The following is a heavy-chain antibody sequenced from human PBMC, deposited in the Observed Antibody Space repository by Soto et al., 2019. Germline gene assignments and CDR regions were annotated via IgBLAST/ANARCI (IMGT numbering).Heavy chain of an antibody. V-gene: IGHV3-21*01. D-gene: IGHD6-6*01. Sequence: GGSLRLSCAASGFTFSSYSMNWVRQAPGKGLEWVSSISSSSSYIYYADSVKGRFTISRDNAKNSLYLQMNSLRAEDTAVYYCARGGLAARPPAFDIWGQGTMVTVSS. CDR2: ISSSSSYI. CDR3: ARGGLAARPPAFDI. J-gene: IGHJ3*02. CDR1: GFTFSSYS.